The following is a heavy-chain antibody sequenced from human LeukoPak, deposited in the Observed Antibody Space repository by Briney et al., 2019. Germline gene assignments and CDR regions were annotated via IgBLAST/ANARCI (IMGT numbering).Heavy chain of an antibody. V-gene: IGHV1-18*01. CDR2: ISAYNGNT. CDR3: ARDSSNYYDSSGYYQNWFDP. Sequence: GASVKVSRKASGYTFTSYGISWVRQAPGQGLEWMGWISAYNGNTNYAQKLQGRVTMTTDTSTSTAYMELRSLRSDDTAVYYCARDSSNYYDSSGYYQNWFDPWGQGTLVTVSS. J-gene: IGHJ5*02. D-gene: IGHD3-22*01. CDR1: GYTFTSYG.